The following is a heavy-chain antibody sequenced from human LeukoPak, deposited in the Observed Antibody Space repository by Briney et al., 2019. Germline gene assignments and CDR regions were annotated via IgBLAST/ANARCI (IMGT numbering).Heavy chain of an antibody. CDR3: ARKQTYYYDSSGYSDAFDI. Sequence: SGGSLRLSCAASGFTFSSYAMSWVRQAPGKGLEWVSATSGRGGSTYYADSVKGRFTISIDNSKNTLYLQMNSLRAEDTAVYYCARKQTYYYDSSGYSDAFDIWGQGTMVTVSS. CDR1: GFTFSSYA. CDR2: TSGRGGST. D-gene: IGHD3-22*01. V-gene: IGHV3-23*01. J-gene: IGHJ3*02.